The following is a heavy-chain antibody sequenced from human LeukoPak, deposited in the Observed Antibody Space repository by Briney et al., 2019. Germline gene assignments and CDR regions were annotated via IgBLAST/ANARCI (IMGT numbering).Heavy chain of an antibody. CDR1: GYTFTSYY. J-gene: IGHJ5*02. Sequence: SVKVSCKASGYTFTSYYMHWVRQAPGQGLEWMGRIIPILGIANYAQKFQGRVTITADKSTSTAYMELSSLRSEDTAVYYCASLHTDWFDPWGQGTLVTVSS. CDR2: IIPILGIA. V-gene: IGHV1-69*02. CDR3: ASLHTDWFDP.